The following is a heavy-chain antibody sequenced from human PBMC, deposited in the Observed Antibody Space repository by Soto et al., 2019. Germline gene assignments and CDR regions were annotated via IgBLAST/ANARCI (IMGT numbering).Heavy chain of an antibody. CDR1: GFTFSSYS. D-gene: IGHD6-19*01. Sequence: LRLSCAASGFTFSSYSMNWVRQAPGKGLEWVSSISSSSSYIYYADSVKGRFTISRDNAKNSLYLQMNSLRAEDTAVYYCARDRKVAGSGGYYYYYGMDVWGQGTTVTVSS. CDR3: ARDRKVAGSGGYYYYYGMDV. J-gene: IGHJ6*02. V-gene: IGHV3-21*01. CDR2: ISSSSSYI.